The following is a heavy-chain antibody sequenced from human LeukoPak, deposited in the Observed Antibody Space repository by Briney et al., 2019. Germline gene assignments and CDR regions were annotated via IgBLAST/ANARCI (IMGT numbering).Heavy chain of an antibody. D-gene: IGHD4-17*01. CDR2: IYTSGGT. J-gene: IGHJ5*02. CDR3: TRDTGTTGEVKFDP. CDR1: GR. V-gene: IGHV4-4*07. Sequence: SETLSLTCTVSGRIRQPAGKGLEWIGRIYTSGGTTYNPSLKSRVTMSVDTSKSQFSLNLMSVTAADTAVYYCTRDTGTTGEVKFDPWGQGTLVTVSS.